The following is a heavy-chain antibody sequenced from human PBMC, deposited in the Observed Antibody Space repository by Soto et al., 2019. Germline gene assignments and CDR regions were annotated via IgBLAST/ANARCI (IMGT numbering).Heavy chain of an antibody. J-gene: IGHJ4*02. Sequence: QVQLVESGGGLVKPGGSLRLSCAASGFTFSDYYLSRIRQAPGKGLEWVSYISRSSNSIYYADAVKGRFTISGDNAKNSLYLQMNSLRAEATAVYYCARREGPAFVGYWGQGALVTVSS. CDR2: ISRSSNSI. CDR1: GFTFSDYY. V-gene: IGHV3-11*01. CDR3: ARREGPAFVGY. D-gene: IGHD1-26*01.